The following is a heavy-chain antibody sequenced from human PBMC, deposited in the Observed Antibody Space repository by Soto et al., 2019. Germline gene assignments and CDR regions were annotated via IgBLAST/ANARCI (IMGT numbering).Heavy chain of an antibody. J-gene: IGHJ5*02. CDR1: GFTFSSYG. V-gene: IGHV3-33*01. CDR3: ARSSAAAGTGWFDP. CDR2: IWYDGNNK. D-gene: IGHD6-13*01. Sequence: QVQLVESGGGVVQPGRSLRLSCAASGFTFSSYGMHWVRQAPGKGLEWVAVIWYDGNNKYYADSVKGRFTISRDNSKNTLYLRMNSLRAEDTAVYYCARSSAAAGTGWFDPWGQGTLVTVSS.